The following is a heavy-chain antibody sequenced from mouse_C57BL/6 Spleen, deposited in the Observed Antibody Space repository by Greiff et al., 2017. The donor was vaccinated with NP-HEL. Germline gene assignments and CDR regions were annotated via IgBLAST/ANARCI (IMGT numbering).Heavy chain of an antibody. CDR3: ARGEGDYYGSSYFDY. V-gene: IGHV1-69*01. J-gene: IGHJ2*01. CDR2: IDPSDSYT. CDR1: GYTFTSYW. Sequence: QVQLQQPGAELVMPGASVKLSCKASGYTFTSYWKHWVKQRPGQGLEWIGEIDPSDSYTNYNQKFKGKSTLTVDKSSSTAYMQLSSLTSEDSAVYYCARGEGDYYGSSYFDYWGQGTTLTVSS. D-gene: IGHD1-1*01.